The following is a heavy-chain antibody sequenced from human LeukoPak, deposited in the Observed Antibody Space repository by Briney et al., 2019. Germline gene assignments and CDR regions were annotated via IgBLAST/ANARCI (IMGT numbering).Heavy chain of an antibody. CDR2: ISGSGGGT. D-gene: IGHD5-12*01. CDR3: AKDLGSGYDSTFPLDY. J-gene: IGHJ4*02. CDR1: GFTFSSYA. V-gene: IGHV3-23*01. Sequence: GGSLRLSCAASGFTFSSYAMSWVRQAPGKGLGWVSAISGSGGGTYYADSVKGRFTISRDNSKNTLYLQMNSLRAEDTAVYYCAKDLGSGYDSTFPLDYWGQGTLVTVSS.